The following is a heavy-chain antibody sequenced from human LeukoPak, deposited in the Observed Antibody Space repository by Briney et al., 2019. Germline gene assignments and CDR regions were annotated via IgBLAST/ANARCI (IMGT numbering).Heavy chain of an antibody. CDR3: AKDALRIAVAGLFDY. V-gene: IGHV3-74*01. CDR2: ISTDGSRP. CDR1: GFTFSSHW. J-gene: IGHJ4*02. D-gene: IGHD6-19*01. Sequence: PGGSLRLSCEASGFTFSSHWMHWVHQAPGKGLVWVSGISTDGSRPRYADSVNGRFTISRNNAKNTLYLQMNSLRAEDTAVYYCAKDALRIAVAGLFDYWGQGTLVTVSS.